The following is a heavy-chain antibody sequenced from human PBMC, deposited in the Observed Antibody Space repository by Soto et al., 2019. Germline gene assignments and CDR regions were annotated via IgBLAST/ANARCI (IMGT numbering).Heavy chain of an antibody. D-gene: IGHD3-22*01. CDR2: ISYDGSNK. Sequence: PGGSLRLSCAASGFTFSSYAMHWVRQAPGKGLEWVAVISYDGSNKYYADSVKGRFTISRDNSKNTLYLQMNSLRAEDTAVYYCARDSSFITMIVVALGYFDYWGQGTLVTVSS. CDR3: ARDSSFITMIVVALGYFDY. CDR1: GFTFSSYA. V-gene: IGHV3-30-3*01. J-gene: IGHJ4*02.